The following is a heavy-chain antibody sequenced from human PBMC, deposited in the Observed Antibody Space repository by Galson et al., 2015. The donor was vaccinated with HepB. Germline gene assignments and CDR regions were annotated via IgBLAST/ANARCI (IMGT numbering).Heavy chain of an antibody. V-gene: IGHV3-11*01. D-gene: IGHD2-15*01. J-gene: IGHJ4*02. CDR1: GFTFSDYY. CDR3: AGESSGGTPRVY. Sequence: SLRLSCAASGFTFSDYYMSWIRQAPGKGLEWVSYISSSGSTIYYADSVKGRFTISRDNAKNSLYLQMNSLRAEDTAVYYCAGESSGGTPRVYWGQGTLVTVSS. CDR2: ISSSGSTI.